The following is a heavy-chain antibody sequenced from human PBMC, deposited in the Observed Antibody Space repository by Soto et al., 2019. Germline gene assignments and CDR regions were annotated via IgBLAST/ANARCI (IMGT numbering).Heavy chain of an antibody. Sequence: QVQLVESGGGVVQPGRSLRLSCAASGFTFSSYGMHWVRQAPGKGLEWVAVISYDGSNKYYADSVKGRFTISRDNSKNTLYLQMNSLSAEDTAVYYCAQGRSWLFAYYFDYWGQGTLVTVSS. J-gene: IGHJ4*02. CDR2: ISYDGSNK. V-gene: IGHV3-30*18. CDR3: AQGRSWLFAYYFDY. D-gene: IGHD6-19*01. CDR1: GFTFSSYG.